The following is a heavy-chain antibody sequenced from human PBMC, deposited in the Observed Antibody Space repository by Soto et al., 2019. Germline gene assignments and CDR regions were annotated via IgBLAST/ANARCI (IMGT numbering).Heavy chain of an antibody. CDR2: IYYSGST. CDR3: ARAKVCSGGSCYRSLGWAFDI. CDR1: GGSISSGGYY. J-gene: IGHJ3*02. Sequence: QVQLQESGPGLVKPSQTLSLTCTVSGGSISSGGYYWSWIRQHPGKGLEWIGYIYYSGSTYYNPSLKSRVTISVDTSKNQFSLKLSSVTAADTAVYYCARAKVCSGGSCYRSLGWAFDIWGQGTMVTVSS. D-gene: IGHD2-15*01. V-gene: IGHV4-31*03.